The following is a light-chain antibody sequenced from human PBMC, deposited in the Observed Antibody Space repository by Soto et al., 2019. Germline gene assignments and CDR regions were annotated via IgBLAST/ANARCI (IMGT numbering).Light chain of an antibody. CDR2: AAS. J-gene: IGKJ4*01. CDR3: QQSYSIPLT. V-gene: IGKV1-39*01. Sequence: DIQMTQSPSSLSASVGDRVTITCRASQSISSYLNWYQQKPGKAPKLLIYAASNLQSGVPSRFSGSGSKTDFTLTISSLQPEDFATYYCQQSYSIPLTFGGGTKVEI. CDR1: QSISSY.